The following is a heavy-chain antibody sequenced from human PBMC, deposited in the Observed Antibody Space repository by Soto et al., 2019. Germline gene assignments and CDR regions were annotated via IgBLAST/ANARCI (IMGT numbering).Heavy chain of an antibody. CDR3: ARDYERRPLLGHCIGDSCDRGLEDY. D-gene: IGHD2-15*01. V-gene: IGHV3-33*01. CDR2: IWFDGSNR. J-gene: IGHJ4*02. CDR1: GFTFSSYG. Sequence: GGSLRLSCAASGFTFSSYGMHWVRQAPGKGREWVAVIWFDGSNRYYADSVQGRFTISRDNSKNTLFLQMNSLRAEDTAVYYCARDYERRPLLGHCIGDSCDRGLEDYWGQGTLVTVSS.